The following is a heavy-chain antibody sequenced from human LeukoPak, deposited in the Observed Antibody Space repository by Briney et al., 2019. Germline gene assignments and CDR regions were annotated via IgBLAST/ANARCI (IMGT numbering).Heavy chain of an antibody. D-gene: IGHD3-3*01. CDR3: ASTKRFLPGY. Sequence: SETLSLTCTVSGGSISSSSYYWGWIRQPPGKGLEWIGSIYYSGSTYYNPSLESRVTISVDTSKNQFSLKLSSVTAADTAVYYCASTKRFLPGYWGQGTLVTVSS. J-gene: IGHJ4*02. CDR2: IYYSGST. CDR1: GGSISSSSYY. V-gene: IGHV4-39*07.